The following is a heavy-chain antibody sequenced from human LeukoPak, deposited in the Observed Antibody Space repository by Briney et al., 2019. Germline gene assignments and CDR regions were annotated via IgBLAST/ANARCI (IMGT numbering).Heavy chain of an antibody. V-gene: IGHV4-59*01. Sequence: SETLSLTCSVSGGSISSDYWAWIRQPPGKGLDWIGYMFYTGSTNYNPPLKSRVTISLATSKKHFSLKLSSVTAADTAVYYCARVSVVYGMDVWGRGTTVTVSS. CDR2: MFYTGST. CDR3: ARVSVVYGMDV. CDR1: GGSISSDY. J-gene: IGHJ6*02.